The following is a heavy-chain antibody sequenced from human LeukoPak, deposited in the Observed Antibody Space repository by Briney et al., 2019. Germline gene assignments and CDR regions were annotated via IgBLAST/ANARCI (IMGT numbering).Heavy chain of an antibody. CDR3: ARDSHYSYYGMDV. CDR2: INPGDGST. D-gene: IGHD2-21*02. CDR1: GYTFNTYY. J-gene: IGHJ6*02. Sequence: ASVKVSCKASGYTFNTYYIHWVRQAPGQELEWLGVINPGDGSTTYAQNFQGRVTMTRDTSTRTVYMELSSLRSEDTAVFYCARDSHYSYYGMDVWGQGTTVAVYS. V-gene: IGHV1-46*02.